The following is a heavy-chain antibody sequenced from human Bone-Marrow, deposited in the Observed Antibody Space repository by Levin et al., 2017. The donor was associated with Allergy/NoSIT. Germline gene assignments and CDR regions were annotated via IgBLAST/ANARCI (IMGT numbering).Heavy chain of an antibody. CDR3: ASDSGSGGYYHVGDL. D-gene: IGHD3-10*01. V-gene: IGHV4-39*02. CDR1: GGPISTSSYY. Sequence: PSETLSLTCTVSGGPISTSSYYYGWIRQPPGKGLEWLGSLYYSGNTYYNPSLKSRVTISVDTSNNQFSLSLTSLTAADTAIYYCASDSGSGGYYHVGDLWGQGILVTVSS. J-gene: IGHJ5*02. CDR2: LYYSGNT.